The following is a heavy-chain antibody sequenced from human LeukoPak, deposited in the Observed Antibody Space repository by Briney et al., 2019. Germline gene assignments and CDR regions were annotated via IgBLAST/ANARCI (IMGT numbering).Heavy chain of an antibody. Sequence: GESLKISCKGSGYSFTSYWIRWVRQMPGKSLEWVGIIYPGDSDTRYSPSFQRQVTISADKSISTAYLQWSSLKASDTAMYYCARRRGIAAAGTNFDYWGQGTLVTVSS. CDR2: IYPGDSDT. V-gene: IGHV5-51*01. D-gene: IGHD6-13*01. CDR3: ARRRGIAAAGTNFDY. J-gene: IGHJ4*02. CDR1: GYSFTSYW.